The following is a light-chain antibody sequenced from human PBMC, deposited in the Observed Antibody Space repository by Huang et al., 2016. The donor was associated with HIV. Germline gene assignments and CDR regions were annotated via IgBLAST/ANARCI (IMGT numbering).Light chain of an antibody. V-gene: IGKV1-39*01. Sequence: IQMTQSPTSLSASIGDRVSIACRACQNINTYLNWYQQKPGKAPKLLIPSASTMHSGVPSTFSGSGSGTDFTLTIRGLQLDDCATYYCQQRYSALSSFGPGTRL. CDR3: QQRYSALSS. CDR1: QNINTY. J-gene: IGKJ5*01. CDR2: SAS.